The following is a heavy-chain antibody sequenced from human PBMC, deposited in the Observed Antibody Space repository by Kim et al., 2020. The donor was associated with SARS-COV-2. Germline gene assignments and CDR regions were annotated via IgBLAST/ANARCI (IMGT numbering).Heavy chain of an antibody. Sequence: FQGRVTMTEDTSTDTAYMELSSLRSEDTAVYYCATGLGGDYDSSGYYFDYWGQGTLVTVSS. CDR3: ATGLGGDYDSSGYYFDY. J-gene: IGHJ4*02. D-gene: IGHD3-22*01. V-gene: IGHV1-24*01.